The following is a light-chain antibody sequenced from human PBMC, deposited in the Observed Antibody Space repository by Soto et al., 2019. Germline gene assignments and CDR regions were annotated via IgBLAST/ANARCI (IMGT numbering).Light chain of an antibody. CDR1: QSISSW. Sequence: DIQMTQSPSTLSASVGDRVTITCRASQSISSWLAWYQRKPGKAPKLLIYDVSSLESGVPSRFSGSGSGTEFTLTISSLQPDDFATYYCQQYNSYSWTFGQGTKVEIK. CDR2: DVS. CDR3: QQYNSYSWT. J-gene: IGKJ1*01. V-gene: IGKV1-5*01.